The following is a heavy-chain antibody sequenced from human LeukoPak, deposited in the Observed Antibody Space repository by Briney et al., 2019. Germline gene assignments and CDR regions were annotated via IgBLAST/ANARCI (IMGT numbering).Heavy chain of an antibody. D-gene: IGHD2-15*01. Sequence: SETLSLTCVVSGGSVSGYYWGWIRQPPGRGLEWIGYVYYSGSTNYNPSFRSRTTISVDTSRNQFSLQLSSVTAADTAVYYCARIHRYCSGGACYVLDNWGQGTLVAVSS. J-gene: IGHJ4*02. CDR2: VYYSGST. V-gene: IGHV4-59*02. CDR1: GGSVSGYY. CDR3: ARIHRYCSGGACYVLDN.